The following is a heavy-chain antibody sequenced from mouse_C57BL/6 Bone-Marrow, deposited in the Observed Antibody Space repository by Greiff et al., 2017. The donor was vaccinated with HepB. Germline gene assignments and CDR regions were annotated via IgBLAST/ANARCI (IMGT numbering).Heavy chain of an antibody. Sequence: VQLQQPGAELVRPGTSVKLSCKASGYTFTSYWMHWVKQRPGQGLEWIGVIDPSDSYTNYNQKFKGKATLTVDTSSSTAYMQLSSLTSEDSAVYYCATYYGYYEGFAYWGQGTLVTVSA. V-gene: IGHV1-59*01. J-gene: IGHJ3*01. CDR2: IDPSDSYT. CDR1: GYTFTSYW. CDR3: ATYYGYYEGFAY. D-gene: IGHD2-3*01.